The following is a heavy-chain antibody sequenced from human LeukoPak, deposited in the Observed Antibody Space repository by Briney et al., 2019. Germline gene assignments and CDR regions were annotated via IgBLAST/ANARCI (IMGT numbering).Heavy chain of an antibody. CDR3: ARLSVTTSYYFDY. J-gene: IGHJ4*02. Sequence: GGPLRLSCAASGFTFSSYEMNWVRQAPGKGLEWVSYISSSGSTIYYADSVKGRFTISRDNAKNSLYLQMNSLRAEDTAVYYCARLSVTTSYYFDYWGQGTLVTVSS. V-gene: IGHV3-48*03. CDR2: ISSSGSTI. CDR1: GFTFSSYE. D-gene: IGHD4-17*01.